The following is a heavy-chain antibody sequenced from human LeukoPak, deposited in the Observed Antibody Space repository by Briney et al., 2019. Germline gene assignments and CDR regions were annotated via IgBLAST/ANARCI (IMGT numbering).Heavy chain of an antibody. J-gene: IGHJ4*02. CDR3: ASLSRIAARPSDY. Sequence: GRSLRLSCAASGFTFSSYWMHWVRQAPGKGLVWVSRINSDGSSTSYADSVKGRFTISRDNAKNTLYLQMNSLRAEDTAVYYCASLSRIAARPSDYWGQGTLVTVSS. CDR1: GFTFSSYW. D-gene: IGHD6-6*01. CDR2: INSDGSST. V-gene: IGHV3-74*01.